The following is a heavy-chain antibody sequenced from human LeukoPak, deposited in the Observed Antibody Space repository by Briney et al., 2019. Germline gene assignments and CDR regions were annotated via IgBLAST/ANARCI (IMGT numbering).Heavy chain of an antibody. V-gene: IGHV3-48*01. CDR3: ARVYSGYDLPGSLANYYFDY. Sequence: PGGSLRLSCAASGFTFSDYSMNWVRQAPGKGLEWISYIGIDSGNTNYADSVKGRFTISGDKAKNSLYLQMNSLRVEDTAVYYCARVYSGYDLPGSLANYYFDYWGQGTLATVSS. D-gene: IGHD5-12*01. CDR1: GFTFSDYS. J-gene: IGHJ4*02. CDR2: IGIDSGNT.